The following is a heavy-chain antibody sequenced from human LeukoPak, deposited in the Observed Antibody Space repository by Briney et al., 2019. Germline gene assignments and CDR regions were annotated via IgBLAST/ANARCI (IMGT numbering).Heavy chain of an antibody. CDR2: IGAYNGNR. CDR1: GYTFTSYG. Sequence: ASVKVSCKAAGYTFTSYGISLVRQAPGQGLELMGGIGAYNGNRNYAQKLQVRVIMTTDTSTSTAYMELRSLRSDDTAVYYCARAGFLMPRGSYYYYSMDVWGKGTTVTISS. J-gene: IGHJ6*03. V-gene: IGHV1-18*01. CDR3: ARAGFLMPRGSYYYYSMDV. D-gene: IGHD3-3*01.